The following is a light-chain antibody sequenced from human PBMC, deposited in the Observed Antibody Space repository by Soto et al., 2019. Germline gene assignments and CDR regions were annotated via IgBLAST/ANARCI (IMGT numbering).Light chain of an antibody. V-gene: IGLV1-44*01. CDR2: SNN. CDR3: AAWNDSLNGVV. J-gene: IGLJ2*01. CDR1: SSNIGSNT. Sequence: QSVLTQPPSASGTPGQRVTISCSGSSSNIGSNTVNWYQQLPGTAPTLLIYSNNQRPSGVPDRFSGSKSGTSAFLAISGLQSEDEADYYCAAWNDSLNGVVFGGGTKLTVL.